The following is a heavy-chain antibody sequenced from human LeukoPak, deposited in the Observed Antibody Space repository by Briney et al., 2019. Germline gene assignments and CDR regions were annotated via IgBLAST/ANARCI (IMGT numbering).Heavy chain of an antibody. CDR1: GGTFSSYA. CDR3: ARGFNYGSGSYGH. J-gene: IGHJ4*02. Sequence: SVKVSCKASGGTFSSYAISWVRQAPGQGLEWMGRIIPIFGTANYAQKFQGRVTITTDESTSTAYMELSSLRSEDTAVYYCARGFNYGSGSYGHWGQGTLVTVSP. V-gene: IGHV1-69*05. CDR2: IIPIFGTA. D-gene: IGHD3-10*01.